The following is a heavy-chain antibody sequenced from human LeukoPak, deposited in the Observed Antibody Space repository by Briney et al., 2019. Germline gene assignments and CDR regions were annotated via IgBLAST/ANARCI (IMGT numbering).Heavy chain of an antibody. CDR3: ARQEQYPRYGMDV. CDR1: GYSFTSYW. CDR2: IYPGDSDT. V-gene: IGHV5-51*01. J-gene: IGHJ6*02. D-gene: IGHD4-11*01. Sequence: GESLKISCKGSGYSFTSYWIGWVRQMPGKGLEWMGIIYPGDSDTRYSPSFQGQVTISAGKSISTAYLQWSSLKASDTAMYYCARQEQYPRYGMDVWGQGTTVTVSS.